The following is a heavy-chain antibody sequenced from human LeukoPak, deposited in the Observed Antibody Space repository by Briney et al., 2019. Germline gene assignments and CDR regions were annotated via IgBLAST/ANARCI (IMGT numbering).Heavy chain of an antibody. J-gene: IGHJ3*02. CDR2: ISYDGSNK. D-gene: IGHD6-13*01. Sequence: GGSLRLSCAASGFTFSSYGMHWVRQAPGKGLEWVAVISYDGSNKYYADSVEGRFTISRDNSKNTLYLQMNSLRAEDTAVYYCAKFSVAAAGNSAFDIWGQGTMVTVSS. V-gene: IGHV3-30*18. CDR1: GFTFSSYG. CDR3: AKFSVAAAGNSAFDI.